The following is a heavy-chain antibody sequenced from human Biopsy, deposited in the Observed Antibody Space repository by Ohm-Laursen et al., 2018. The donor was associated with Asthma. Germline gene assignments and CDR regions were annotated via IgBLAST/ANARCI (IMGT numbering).Heavy chain of an antibody. J-gene: IGHJ3*01. D-gene: IGHD3-9*01. CDR3: ARTYYDFLTGQVKDVFGV. CDR1: GYNFISFA. V-gene: IGHV1-3*04. Sequence: ATVKISCKTSGYNFISFAIRWVRQAPGQRLEWMGWVNTGNGDTKYSQKFQGRVTITRDTSASTAYTELRSLRSEDTATYYCARTYYDFLTGQVKDVFGVWGQGTMVTVSS. CDR2: VNTGNGDT.